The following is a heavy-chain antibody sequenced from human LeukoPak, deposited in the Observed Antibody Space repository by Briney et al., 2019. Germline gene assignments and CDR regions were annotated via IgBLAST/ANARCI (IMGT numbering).Heavy chain of an antibody. CDR1: GGSFSGYY. CDR2: INHSGST. J-gene: IGHJ6*02. D-gene: IGHD2-2*02. V-gene: IGHV4-34*01. Sequence: PSETLSLTCAVYGGSFSGYYWSWIRQPPGKGLEWIGEINHSGSTNYNPSLKSRVTISVDTSKNQFSLKLSSVTAADTAVYYCARGRYCSGTSCYTEGYYYYGMDVWGQGTTVTVSS. CDR3: ARGRYCSGTSCYTEGYYYYGMDV.